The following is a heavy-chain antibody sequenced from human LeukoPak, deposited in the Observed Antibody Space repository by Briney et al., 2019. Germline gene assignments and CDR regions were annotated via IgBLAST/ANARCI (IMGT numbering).Heavy chain of an antibody. V-gene: IGHV3-48*04. Sequence: PGGALRLSCADSGYSFIDYSIKWGRQAPPGGVEWISYVGISSGNTKYADSVKGRFTISGDSAKNSVFLQMNSLRVEDTAVYYCARDHRYAFDNWGQGTLVTVSS. CDR1: GYSFIDYS. CDR3: ARDHRYAFDN. J-gene: IGHJ4*02. CDR2: VGISSGNT. D-gene: IGHD5-12*01.